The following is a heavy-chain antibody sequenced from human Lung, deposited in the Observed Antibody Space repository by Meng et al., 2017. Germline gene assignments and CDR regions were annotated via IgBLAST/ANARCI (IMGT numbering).Heavy chain of an antibody. J-gene: IGHJ4*02. CDR2: INHSGST. CDR1: GGSFSDYY. V-gene: IGHV4-34*01. CDR3: ARGPTTMAHDFDY. D-gene: IGHD4-11*01. Sequence: QVLLQQWGAGLLKPSETLSLTGVVSGGSFSDYYWSWIRQPPGKGLEWIGEINHSGSTNYNPSLESRATISVDTSQNNLSLKLSSVTAADSAVYYCARGPTTMAHDFDYWGQGTLVTVSS.